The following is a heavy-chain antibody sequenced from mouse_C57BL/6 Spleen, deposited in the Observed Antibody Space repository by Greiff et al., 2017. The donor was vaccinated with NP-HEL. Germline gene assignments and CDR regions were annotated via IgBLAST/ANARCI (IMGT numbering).Heavy chain of an antibody. CDR3: ARYYYGSSPLDY. Sequence: EVMLVESGGGLVQPGGSLSLSCAASGFTFTDYYMSWVRQPPGKALEWLGFIRNKANGYTTEYSASVKGRFTISRDNSQSILYLQMNALRAEDSATYYCARYYYGSSPLDYWGQGTSVTVSS. J-gene: IGHJ4*01. V-gene: IGHV7-3*01. D-gene: IGHD1-1*01. CDR2: IRNKANGYTT. CDR1: GFTFTDYY.